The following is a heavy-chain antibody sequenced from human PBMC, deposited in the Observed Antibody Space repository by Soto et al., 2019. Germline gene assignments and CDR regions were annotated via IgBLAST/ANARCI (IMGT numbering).Heavy chain of an antibody. CDR3: ARLRYSSSWYNFPSSYFDY. V-gene: IGHV4-39*01. CDR1: GGSISSSSYY. CDR2: IYYSGST. D-gene: IGHD6-13*01. J-gene: IGHJ4*02. Sequence: QLQLQESGPGLVKPSETLSLTCTVSGGSISSSSYYWGWIRQPPGKGLEWIGSIYYSGSTYYNPSLKSRVTISVYTSKNQFSLKLSSVTSADTAVYYCARLRYSSSWYNFPSSYFDYWGQGTLVTVSA.